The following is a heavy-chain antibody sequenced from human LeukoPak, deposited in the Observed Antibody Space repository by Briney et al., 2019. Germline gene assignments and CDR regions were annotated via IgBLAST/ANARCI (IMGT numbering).Heavy chain of an antibody. Sequence: SETLSLTCAVYGGSFSGYYWSWIRQPPGKGLEWIGEINHSGSTNYNPSLKSRVTISVDTSKNQFSLKLSSVTAADTAVYYCARGRSLSYGGNRKGFDYWGQGTLVTVSS. D-gene: IGHD4-23*01. CDR1: GGSFSGYY. CDR2: INHSGST. J-gene: IGHJ4*02. CDR3: ARGRSLSYGGNRKGFDY. V-gene: IGHV4-34*01.